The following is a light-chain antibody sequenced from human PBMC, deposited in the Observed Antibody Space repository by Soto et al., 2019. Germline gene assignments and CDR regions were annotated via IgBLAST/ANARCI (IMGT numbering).Light chain of an antibody. J-gene: IGKJ1*01. CDR1: QSISSW. V-gene: IGKV1-5*01. CDR2: DAS. Sequence: DIQMTQSPSTLSASLGDRVTITCGASQSISSWFAWYQQKPGKAPKLLIYDASSLESGVPSRFRGSGSGTEFTLTISSLQPDDFATYYCQQYNSYSEAFGQGTKVDIK. CDR3: QQYNSYSEA.